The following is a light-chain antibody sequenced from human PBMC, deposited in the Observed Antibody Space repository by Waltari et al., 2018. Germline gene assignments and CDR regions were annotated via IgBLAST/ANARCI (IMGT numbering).Light chain of an antibody. CDR2: EGS. Sequence: QSSLTQPASVSGPPGQSPTISCTGPSNTVRFYSLVPWYQQHPGKAPKLMIYEGSKRPSGVSNRFSGSKSGNTASLTISELQSEDEADYYCCSYAGSSWYVFGTGTKVTVL. J-gene: IGLJ1*01. CDR1: SNTVRFYSL. CDR3: CSYAGSSWYV. V-gene: IGLV2-23*01.